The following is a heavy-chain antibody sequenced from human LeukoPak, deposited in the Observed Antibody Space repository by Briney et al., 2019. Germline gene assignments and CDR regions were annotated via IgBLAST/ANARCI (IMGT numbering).Heavy chain of an antibody. V-gene: IGHV3-21*01. CDR3: ARVNLDLSSGWPFQH. Sequence: GGSLRLSCAASGFTFSSYSMNWVRQAPGKGLEWVSSISSSSSYIYYADSVKGRFTISRDNAKNSLYLQMNSLGAEDTAVYYCARVNLDLSSGWPFQHWGQGTLVTVSS. J-gene: IGHJ1*01. D-gene: IGHD6-19*01. CDR1: GFTFSSYS. CDR2: ISSSSSYI.